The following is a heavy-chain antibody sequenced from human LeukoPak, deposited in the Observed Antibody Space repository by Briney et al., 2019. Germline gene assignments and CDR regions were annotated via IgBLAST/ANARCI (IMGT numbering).Heavy chain of an antibody. V-gene: IGHV4-34*01. CDR1: GGSFSGYY. J-gene: IGHJ4*02. D-gene: IGHD3-10*01. CDR3: ARRPSGFDY. CDR2: INHSGST. Sequence: SETLSLTCAVYGGSFSGYYWSWIRQPPGKGLEWIGEINHSGSTNYNPSLKSRVTISVDTSKNQFSLKLSSVTAADTAVYYCARRPSGFDYWGQGTLVTVSS.